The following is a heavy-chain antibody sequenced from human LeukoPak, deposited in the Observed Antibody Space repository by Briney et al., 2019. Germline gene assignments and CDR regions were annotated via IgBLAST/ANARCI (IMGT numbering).Heavy chain of an antibody. Sequence: PSETLSLTCAVYGGSFSGYYWSWLRQPPGKGLEWIGEINNSGRTHYNPSLKSRATISVDTSKNQFSLKLSSVTAADTAVYYCAREGRSYGYPFDYWGQGTLVTVSS. CDR3: AREGRSYGYPFDY. CDR2: INNSGRT. CDR1: GGSFSGYY. V-gene: IGHV4-34*01. D-gene: IGHD5-18*01. J-gene: IGHJ4*02.